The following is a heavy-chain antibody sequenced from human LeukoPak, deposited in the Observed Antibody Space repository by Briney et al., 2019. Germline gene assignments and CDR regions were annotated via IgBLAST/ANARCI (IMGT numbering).Heavy chain of an antibody. CDR3: TTLGYHLDS. Sequence: GGSLRLSCAASGFDFGAYEMNWVRQAPGKGPEWVAYFAGSDSTKYYADSVRGRLTISRDNAKKSLYLQMSSLRAEDTALYYCTTLGYHLDSWGQGTLVTVSS. D-gene: IGHD3-22*01. V-gene: IGHV3-48*03. CDR2: FAGSDSTK. J-gene: IGHJ4*02. CDR1: GFDFGAYE.